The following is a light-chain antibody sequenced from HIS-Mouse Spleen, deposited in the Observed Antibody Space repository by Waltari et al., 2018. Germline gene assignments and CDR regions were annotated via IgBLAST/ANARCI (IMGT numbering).Light chain of an antibody. Sequence: QSALTQPASVSGSPGQSVTISCTGTSRAVGGYNYVSWYQQHPGKAPKLMIYEVSKRPSGVPDRFSGSKSGNTASLTVSGLQAEDEADYYCSSYAGSNNYVFGTGTKVTVL. J-gene: IGLJ1*01. V-gene: IGLV2-8*01. CDR1: SRAVGGYNY. CDR3: SSYAGSNNYV. CDR2: EVS.